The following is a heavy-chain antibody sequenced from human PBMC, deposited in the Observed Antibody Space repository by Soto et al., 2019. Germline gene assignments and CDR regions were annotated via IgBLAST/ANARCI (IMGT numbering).Heavy chain of an antibody. J-gene: IGHJ5*02. CDR1: GFTFSSYA. CDR2: ISSNGGST. Sequence: GSLRLSCSASGFTFSSYAMHWVRQAPGKGLEYVSAISSNGGSTYYADSVKGRLTISRDNSKNTLYLQMSSLRAEDTAVYYCVKGPWTQLWNNWFDPCGQGTLVTVSS. D-gene: IGHD5-18*01. CDR3: VKGPWTQLWNNWFDP. V-gene: IGHV3-64D*08.